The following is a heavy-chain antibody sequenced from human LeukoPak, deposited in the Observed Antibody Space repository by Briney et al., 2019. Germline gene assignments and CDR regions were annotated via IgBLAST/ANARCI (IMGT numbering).Heavy chain of an antibody. J-gene: IGHJ4*02. CDR1: GGTFSSYA. CDR2: IIPIFGTA. Sequence: GSSVKVSCKASGGTFSSYAISWVRQAPGQGLEWMGGIIPIFGTANYAQKFQGRVTITTDESTSTAYMELSSLRSEDTAVYYCARDIVVVPAAIQAWQDWGQGTLVTVSS. CDR3: ARDIVVVPAAIQAWQD. D-gene: IGHD2-2*01. V-gene: IGHV1-69*05.